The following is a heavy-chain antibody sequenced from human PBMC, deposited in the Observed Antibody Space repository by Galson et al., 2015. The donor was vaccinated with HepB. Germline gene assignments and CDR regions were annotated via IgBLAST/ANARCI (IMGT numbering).Heavy chain of an antibody. CDR3: AKGTEWAPYYYFDY. J-gene: IGHJ4*02. D-gene: IGHD3-3*01. CDR2: ISGSGGGT. V-gene: IGHV3-23*01. Sequence: SLRLSCAASGFTFSSYAMSWVRQAPGKGLEWVSAISGSGGGTYYADSVKGRFTISRDNSKNTLYLQMNSLRAEDTAVYYCAKGTEWAPYYYFDYWGQGTLVTVSS. CDR1: GFTFSSYA.